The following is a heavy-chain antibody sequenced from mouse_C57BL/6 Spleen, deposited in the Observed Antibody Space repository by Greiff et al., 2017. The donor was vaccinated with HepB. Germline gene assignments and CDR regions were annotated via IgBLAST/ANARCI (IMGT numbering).Heavy chain of an antibody. V-gene: IGHV5-16*01. J-gene: IGHJ4*01. CDR3: ARALDGFYAMDY. Sequence: EVKLVESEGGLVQPGSSMKLSCTASGFTFSDYYMAWVRQVPEKGLEWVANINYDGSSTYYLDSLKSRFIISRDNAKNILYLQMRSLKSEDTATYYCARALDGFYAMDYWGQGTSVTVSS. D-gene: IGHD2-3*01. CDR2: INYDGSST. CDR1: GFTFSDYY.